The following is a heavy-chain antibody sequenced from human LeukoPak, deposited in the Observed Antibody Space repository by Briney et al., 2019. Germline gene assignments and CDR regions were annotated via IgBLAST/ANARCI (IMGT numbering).Heavy chain of an antibody. D-gene: IGHD6-19*01. CDR1: GFTFSSYA. CDR2: LSGSGGST. V-gene: IGHV3-23*01. Sequence: GGSLRLSCAASGFTFSSYAMSWVRQAPGKGLEWVSALSGSGGSTYYADSVKGRFTISRDNSKNTLFLQMNSLRAEDTAVYYCAKDLSWLGLGYWGQGTLVTVSS. J-gene: IGHJ4*02. CDR3: AKDLSWLGLGY.